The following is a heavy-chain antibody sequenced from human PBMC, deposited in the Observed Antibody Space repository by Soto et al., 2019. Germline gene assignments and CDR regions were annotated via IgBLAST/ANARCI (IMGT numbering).Heavy chain of an antibody. CDR2: FDPEDGDT. CDR1: GYTLTELS. CDR3: ARDYGDILTGYFNPFDY. V-gene: IGHV1-24*01. J-gene: IGHJ4*02. D-gene: IGHD3-9*01. Sequence: ASVKVSCKVSGYTLTELSMHWVRQAPGKGFEWMGCFDPEDGDTIYAQKLQGRVTMTTDTSTSTAYMELRSLRSDDTAVYYCARDYGDILTGYFNPFDYWGQGTLVTVSS.